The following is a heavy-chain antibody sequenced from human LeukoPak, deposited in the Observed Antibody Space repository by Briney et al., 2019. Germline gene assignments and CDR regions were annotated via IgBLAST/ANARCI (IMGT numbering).Heavy chain of an antibody. CDR2: INPRGGST. V-gene: IGHV1-46*01. D-gene: IGHD6-13*01. J-gene: IGHJ4*02. Sequence: ASVKVSCKASGYTFTSYYMHWVRQAPGQGLEWMGIINPRGGSTSYAQKFQGRVTMTRDTSTSTVYMELSSLRSEDTAVYYCARVGGSSSWYSQYYFDYWGQGTLVTVSS. CDR3: ARVGGSSSWYSQYYFDY. CDR1: GYTFTSYY.